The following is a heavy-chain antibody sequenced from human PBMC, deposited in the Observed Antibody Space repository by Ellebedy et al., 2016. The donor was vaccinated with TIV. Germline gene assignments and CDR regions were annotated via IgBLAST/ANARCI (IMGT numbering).Heavy chain of an antibody. J-gene: IGHJ4*02. CDR3: VRYNSRAGDLSFDY. CDR1: GGSISYSGAY. Sequence: MPSETLSLTCTVSGGSISYSGAYWGWIRQPLGMGLEWLGSIYQSGDTYFNPSLRSRVTLSVDSSENHFSLKLRSVIAADTSVYFCVRYNSRAGDLSFDYWGQGALVTVSS. CDR2: IYQSGDT. D-gene: IGHD1-14*01. V-gene: IGHV4-39*02.